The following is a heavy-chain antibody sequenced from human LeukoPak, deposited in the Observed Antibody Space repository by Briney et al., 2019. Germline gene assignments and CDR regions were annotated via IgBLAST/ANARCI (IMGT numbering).Heavy chain of an antibody. V-gene: IGHV1-46*01. CDR1: GYTFTSHY. CDR3: ARGRNTIFGVGGIGYGMDV. CDR2: INPSGGFT. J-gene: IGHJ6*02. D-gene: IGHD3-3*01. Sequence: ASVKVPCKASGYTFTSHYMHWVRQAPGQGLEWMGVINPSGGFTSYAQKLQDRVTLTRDTSTTTVYMQLSSLRSEDTAVYYCARGRNTIFGVGGIGYGMDVWGQGTTVTVSS.